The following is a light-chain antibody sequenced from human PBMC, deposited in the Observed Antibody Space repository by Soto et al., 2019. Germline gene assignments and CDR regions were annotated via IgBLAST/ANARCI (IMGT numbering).Light chain of an antibody. Sequence: DIQMTQSPSTLSASVGGRVTITCRASQSISRWLAWYQQKPGRAPKLLIYDVSILGSGVPSRFSGSGSGTEFTLTISSLQPDDFAVYYCQQYDTWPPMYTFGQGTNLEIK. CDR1: QSISRW. J-gene: IGKJ2*01. CDR2: DVS. V-gene: IGKV1-5*01. CDR3: QQYDTWPPMYT.